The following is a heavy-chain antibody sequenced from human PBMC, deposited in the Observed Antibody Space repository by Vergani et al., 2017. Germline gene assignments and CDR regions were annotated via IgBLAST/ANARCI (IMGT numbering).Heavy chain of an antibody. J-gene: IGHJ3*01. CDR2: IWYEGSNK. CDR3: AREGVVVISKLGAYEF. CDR1: GFTFSSYG. D-gene: IGHD3-22*01. Sequence: QVQLVESGGGVVQPGRSLRLSCAASGFTFSSYGMHWVRQAPGKGLEWVAVIWYEGSNKYYADSVKGRFTIDRDKSKNTLYLQMNSLVAEETAVYYCAREGVVVISKLGAYEFWGQGTMVTVSS. V-gene: IGHV3-33*01.